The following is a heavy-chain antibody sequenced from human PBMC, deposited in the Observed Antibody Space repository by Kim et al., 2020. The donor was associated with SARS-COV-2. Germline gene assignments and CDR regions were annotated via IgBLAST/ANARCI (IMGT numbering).Heavy chain of an antibody. CDR1: GFTFSSYG. D-gene: IGHD2-2*01. V-gene: IGHV3-30*03. CDR3: ASPPAYDYYYGMDV. J-gene: IGHJ6*02. CDR2: ISYDGSNK. Sequence: GGSLRLSCAASGFTFSSYGMHWVRQAPGKGLEWVAVISYDGSNKYYADSVKGRFTISRDNSKNTLYLQMNSLRAEDTAVYYCASPPAYDYYYGMDVWGQGTTVTVSS.